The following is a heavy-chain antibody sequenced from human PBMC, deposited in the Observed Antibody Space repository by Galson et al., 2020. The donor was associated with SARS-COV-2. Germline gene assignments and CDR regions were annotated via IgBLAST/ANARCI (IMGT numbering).Heavy chain of an antibody. Sequence: GGSLRLSCAASGFPFDDYAMHWVRQAPGKGLEWVYLISWDGGSTYYADSVKGRFTISRDNSKTSLYLQMNSLRAEDTASYYCAKGLSAMAMIKFGGVIAPFDYWGQGTLVTVSA. CDR1: GFPFDDYA. CDR3: AKGLSAMAMIKFGGVIAPFDY. V-gene: IGHV3-43D*03. D-gene: IGHD3-16*01. J-gene: IGHJ4*02. CDR2: ISWDGGST.